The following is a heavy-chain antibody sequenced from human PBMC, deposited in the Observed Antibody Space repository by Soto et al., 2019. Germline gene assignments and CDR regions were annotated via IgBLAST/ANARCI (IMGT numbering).Heavy chain of an antibody. Sequence: GGSLRLSCAASGFTFSSYGMHWVRQAPGKGLEWVSGISIGGDTYYAGAVKGRFTISRENAKNSLYLQMNTLRAEDTAVYYCTRLSEGYCSGGTCYSFFDYWGQGALVTVSS. CDR1: GFTFSSYG. CDR2: ISIGGDT. J-gene: IGHJ4*02. V-gene: IGHV3-13*01. CDR3: TRLSEGYCSGGTCYSFFDY. D-gene: IGHD2-15*01.